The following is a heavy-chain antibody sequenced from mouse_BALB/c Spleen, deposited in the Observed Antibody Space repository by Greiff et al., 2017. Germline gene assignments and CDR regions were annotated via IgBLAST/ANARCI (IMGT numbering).Heavy chain of an antibody. CDR2: IDPANGNT. CDR1: GFNIKDTY. CDR3: ARSQLGPAWFAY. Sequence: EVQGVESGAELVKPGASVKLSCTASGFNIKDTYMHWVKQRPEQGLEWIGRIDPANGNTKYDPKFQGKATITADTSSNTAYLQLSSLTSEDTAVYYCARSQLGPAWFAYWGQGTLVTVSA. J-gene: IGHJ3*01. V-gene: IGHV14-3*02. D-gene: IGHD3-1*01.